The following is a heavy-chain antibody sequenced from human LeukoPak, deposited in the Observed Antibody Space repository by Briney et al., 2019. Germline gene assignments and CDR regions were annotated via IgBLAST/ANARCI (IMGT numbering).Heavy chain of an antibody. J-gene: IGHJ4*02. V-gene: IGHV3-23*01. CDR3: AKSRYYYGSGSYSD. D-gene: IGHD3-10*01. CDR1: GFTFSSYG. CDR2: ISGSGGST. Sequence: PGGSLRHSCAASGFTFSSYGMSWVRQAPGKGLEWVSAISGSGGSTYYADSVKGRFTISRDNSKNTLYLQMNSLRAEDTAVYYCAKSRYYYGSGSYSDWGQGTLVTVSS.